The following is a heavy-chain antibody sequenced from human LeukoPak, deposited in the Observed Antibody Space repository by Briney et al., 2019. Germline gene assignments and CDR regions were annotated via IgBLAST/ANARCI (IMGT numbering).Heavy chain of an antibody. D-gene: IGHD6-19*01. CDR3: ARSGGYSSPQNY. CDR2: IYYSGST. J-gene: IGHJ4*02. V-gene: IGHV4-61*05. Sequence: PLETLSLTCTVSGGSISSSGYYWGWIRQPPGKGLEWIGYIYYSGSTNYNPSLKSRVTISLDTSKSQFSLKLTSVTAADTAVYYCARSGGYSSPQNYWGQGTLVTVSS. CDR1: GGSISSSGYY.